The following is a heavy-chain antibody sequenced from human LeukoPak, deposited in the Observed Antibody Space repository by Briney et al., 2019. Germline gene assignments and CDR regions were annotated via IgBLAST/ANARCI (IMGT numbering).Heavy chain of an antibody. D-gene: IGHD3-10*01. CDR3: AREGPIWFGEDY. V-gene: IGHV3-30*02. CDR2: IRYDGSNK. J-gene: IGHJ4*02. Sequence: GGSLRPSCAASGFTFSSYGMHWVRQAPGKGLEWVAFIRYDGSNKYYADSVKGRFTISRDNSKNTLYLQMNSLRAEDTAVYYCAREGPIWFGEDYWGQGTLVTVSS. CDR1: GFTFSSYG.